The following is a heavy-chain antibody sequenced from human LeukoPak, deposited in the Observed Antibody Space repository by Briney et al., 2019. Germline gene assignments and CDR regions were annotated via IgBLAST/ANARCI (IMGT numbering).Heavy chain of an antibody. CDR1: GFTFTSSA. Sequence: SVKVSCKASGFTFTSSAMQWVRQARGQRLEWIGWIVVGSGNTNYAQKFQERVTITRDMSTSTAYMELSSLRSEDTAVYYCATGRSYYAPAFDIWGQGTMVTVSS. J-gene: IGHJ3*02. V-gene: IGHV1-58*02. CDR3: ATGRSYYAPAFDI. CDR2: IVVGSGNT. D-gene: IGHD3-10*01.